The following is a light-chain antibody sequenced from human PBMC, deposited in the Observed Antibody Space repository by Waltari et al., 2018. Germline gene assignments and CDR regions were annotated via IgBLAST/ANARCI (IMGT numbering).Light chain of an antibody. Sequence: DIQMTQSPSSLSASVGDSVTITCRASQTISTYLNWYQQTAGKAPKLLIYAASALQSGVPSRFRGSGSGTDFTLTITSLQPEDFATYYCHQSHTVPHTFGQGKKLEIK. CDR1: QTISTY. V-gene: IGKV1-39*01. CDR3: HQSHTVPHT. CDR2: AAS. J-gene: IGKJ2*01.